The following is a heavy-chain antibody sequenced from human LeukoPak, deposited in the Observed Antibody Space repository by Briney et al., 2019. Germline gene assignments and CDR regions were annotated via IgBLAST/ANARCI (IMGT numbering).Heavy chain of an antibody. V-gene: IGHV3-7*01. D-gene: IGHD3-9*01. CDR2: IKQDGSEK. CDR3: AGSYDILTGYTLDY. Sequence: GGSLRLSCAASGFTFSSYWMSWVRQAPGKGLEWVANIKQDGSEKYYVDSVKGRFTISRDNAKNSLYLQMNSLRAEDTAVYYCAGSYDILTGYTLDYWGQGTLVTVSS. J-gene: IGHJ4*02. CDR1: GFTFSSYW.